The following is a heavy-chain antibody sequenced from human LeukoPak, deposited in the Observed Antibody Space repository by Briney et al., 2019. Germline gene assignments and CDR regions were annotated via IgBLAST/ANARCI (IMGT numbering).Heavy chain of an antibody. CDR3: AREDYDFWSGYAGDAFDI. Sequence: KPGGSLRLSCVASGFPLSDYYMSWIRQAPGKGLEWVSYISITGGTIYYADSVKGRFTISRDNAKNSLYLQMNSLRAEDTAVYYCAREDYDFWSGYAGDAFDIWGQGTMVTVSS. J-gene: IGHJ3*02. CDR2: ISITGGTI. V-gene: IGHV3-11*04. CDR1: GFPLSDYY. D-gene: IGHD3-3*01.